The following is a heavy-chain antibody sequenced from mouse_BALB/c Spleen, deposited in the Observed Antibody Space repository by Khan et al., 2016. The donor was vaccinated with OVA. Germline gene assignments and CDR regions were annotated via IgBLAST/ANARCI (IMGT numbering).Heavy chain of an antibody. J-gene: IGHJ3*01. CDR1: GFTFSTYG. CDR3: TRLAYYYDSEGFAY. Sequence: EVELVESGGDLVKPGGSLKLSCAASGFTFSTYGMSWVRQTPDRRLEWVATVSTGGSYTYYPDSVKGRFTISRDNAKNTLYLQMNSLKSDDTVIFYCTRLAYYYDSEGFAYWGQGTLVTVSA. CDR2: VSTGGSYT. V-gene: IGHV5-6*01. D-gene: IGHD1-1*01.